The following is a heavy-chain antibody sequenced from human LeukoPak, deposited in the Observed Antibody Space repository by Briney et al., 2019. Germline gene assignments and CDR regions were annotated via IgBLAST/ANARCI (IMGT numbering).Heavy chain of an antibody. D-gene: IGHD6-13*01. CDR1: GYTFSSYG. CDR3: ARVRIEQQPYDY. CDR2: ISAYNGNT. V-gene: IGHV1-18*01. J-gene: IGHJ4*02. Sequence: GASVTVSCKPSGYTFSSYGISWVRQAPGQGLEWMGWISAYNGNTNYAQKLQGGVTITTDTSTSTAYMELRSLRSDDTAVYYCARVRIEQQPYDYWGQGTLVTVSS.